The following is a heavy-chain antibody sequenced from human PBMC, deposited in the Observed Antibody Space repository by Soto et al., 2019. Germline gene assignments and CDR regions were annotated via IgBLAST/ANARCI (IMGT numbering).Heavy chain of an antibody. D-gene: IGHD6-13*01. Sequence: QVQLQESGPGLVKPSGTLSLTCAVSGGSISSSNWWSWVRQPPGKGLEWIGEIYHSGSTNYNPSRESRVTVAVDKSKSLFSRNLSSVTAADTSVYCCARGGSGWSAPRYIDLWGRGTLVIVSS. V-gene: IGHV4-4*01. CDR3: ARGGSGWSAPRYIDL. CDR1: GGSISSSNW. J-gene: IGHJ2*01. CDR2: IYHSGST.